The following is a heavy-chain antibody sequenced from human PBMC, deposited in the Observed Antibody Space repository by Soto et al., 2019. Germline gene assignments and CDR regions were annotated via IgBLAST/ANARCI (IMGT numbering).Heavy chain of an antibody. Sequence: QVQLQESGPGLVKPSQTLSLTCTVSGGSISSGDYFWSWIRQYQGKGLEWIGYIYYSGSTYYNPSLKTRVTISLDTSKSQFSPKLSSMTAADTAVYYGARGRALYSNYESWGQGTLVTVSS. CDR2: IYYSGST. J-gene: IGHJ4*02. CDR1: GGSISSGDYF. CDR3: ARGRALYSNYES. D-gene: IGHD4-4*01. V-gene: IGHV4-31*03.